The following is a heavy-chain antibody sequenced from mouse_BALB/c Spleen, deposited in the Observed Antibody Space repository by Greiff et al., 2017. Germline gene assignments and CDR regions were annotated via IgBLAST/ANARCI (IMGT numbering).Heavy chain of an antibody. D-gene: IGHD2-3*01. Sequence: EVHLVESGGGLVQPGGSRKLSCAASGFTFSSFGMHWVRQAPEKGLEWVAYISSGSSTIYYADTVKGRFTISRDNPKNTLFLQMTSLSAEDTAMYYCQRDGRDQVSYYYAMDYWGQGTSVTVSS. CDR2: ISSGSSTI. J-gene: IGHJ4*01. V-gene: IGHV5-17*02. CDR1: GFTFSSFG. CDR3: QRDGRDQVSYYYAMDY.